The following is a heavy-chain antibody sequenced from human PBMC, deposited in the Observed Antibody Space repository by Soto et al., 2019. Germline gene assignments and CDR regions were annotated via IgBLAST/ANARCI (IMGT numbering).Heavy chain of an antibody. J-gene: IGHJ6*04. Sequence: QSLPCTVSGGSIRSYYWSWIRQPAGKGLEWIGRFYTSGGTKYNPSLRSRVTMSVDTSKNQYSLKLTSVTAADTAVYYCARDTSVDTDMVNPMDVSGEGTTVTVSS. V-gene: IGHV4-4*07. CDR3: ARDTSVDTDMVNPMDV. CDR1: GGSIRSYY. D-gene: IGHD5-18*01. CDR2: FYTSGGT.